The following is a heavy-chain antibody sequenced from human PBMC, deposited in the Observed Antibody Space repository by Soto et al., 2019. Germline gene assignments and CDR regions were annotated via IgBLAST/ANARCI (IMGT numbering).Heavy chain of an antibody. CDR1: GGSISSSSYY. CDR3: ARSGDYDTLTGPGPDNFDY. V-gene: IGHV4-39*01. D-gene: IGHD3-9*01. Sequence: PSETLSLTCTVSGGSISSSSYYWGWIRQPPGKGLEWIGSIYYSGSTYYNPSLKSRVTISVDTSKNQFSLKLSSVTAADTAVYYCARSGDYDTLTGPGPDNFDYWGQGTLVTVSS. CDR2: IYYSGST. J-gene: IGHJ4*02.